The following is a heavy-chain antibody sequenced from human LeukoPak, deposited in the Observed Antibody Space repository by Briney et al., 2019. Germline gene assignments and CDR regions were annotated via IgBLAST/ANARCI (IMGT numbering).Heavy chain of an antibody. CDR3: ASGYYDSSGGNWFDP. Sequence: SSVKVSCKASGGTFSSYAISWVRQAPGQGLEWMGGIIPIFGTANYAQKFQGRVTITADESTSTAYMELSSLRSEDTAVYYCASGYYDSSGGNWFDPWGQGTLVTVYS. V-gene: IGHV1-69*01. CDR1: GGTFSSYA. CDR2: IIPIFGTA. J-gene: IGHJ5*02. D-gene: IGHD3-22*01.